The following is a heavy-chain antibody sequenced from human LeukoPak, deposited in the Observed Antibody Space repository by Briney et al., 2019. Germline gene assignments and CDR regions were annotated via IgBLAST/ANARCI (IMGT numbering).Heavy chain of an antibody. J-gene: IGHJ4*02. Sequence: ASVKVSCKASGYTFTSYGISWVRQVPGQGLEWMGWISAYNGNTNYAQKLQGRVTMTTDTSTSTAYMELRSLRSDDTAVYYCARDRSLELLWFGEASDYWGQGTLVTVSS. D-gene: IGHD3-10*01. CDR3: ARDRSLELLWFGEASDY. CDR2: ISAYNGNT. V-gene: IGHV1-18*01. CDR1: GYTFTSYG.